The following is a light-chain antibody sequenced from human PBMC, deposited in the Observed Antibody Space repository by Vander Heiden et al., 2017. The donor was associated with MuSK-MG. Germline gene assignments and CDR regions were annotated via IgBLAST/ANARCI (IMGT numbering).Light chain of an antibody. CDR1: SSDVGGYNY. Sequence: QSALPPPRPVSGSPGHSVTISCTGTSSDVGGYNYVSWYQQPPGKAPKLMIYDGTKRPAGVPGRFSGSESGNAASLTICGLQAEDEADYCCCSYAGRNIGVFGGGTKLTVL. J-gene: IGLJ2*01. CDR3: CSYAGRNIGV. V-gene: IGLV2-11*01. CDR2: DGT.